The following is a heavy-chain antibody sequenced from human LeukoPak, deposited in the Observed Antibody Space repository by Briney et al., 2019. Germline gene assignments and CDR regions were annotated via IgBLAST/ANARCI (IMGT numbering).Heavy chain of an antibody. CDR3: ARQSGSGWYQPDY. V-gene: IGHV5-51*01. J-gene: IGHJ4*02. CDR2: IYPGDPDA. D-gene: IGHD6-19*01. Sequence: GESLKISCKGSGYSFTNYWIGWVRQMAGKGLEWMGIIYPGDPDARYSPSFQGQVTMSADRSISTAYLQWSSLKASDTAMYYCARQSGSGWYQPDYWGQGTLVTVSS. CDR1: GYSFTNYW.